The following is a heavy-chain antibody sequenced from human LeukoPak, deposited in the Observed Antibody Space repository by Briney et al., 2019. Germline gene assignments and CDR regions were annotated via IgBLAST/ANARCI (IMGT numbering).Heavy chain of an antibody. CDR3: AKPARTDAFDI. CDR1: GFTFNNYA. CDR2: ISGSGGRT. D-gene: IGHD1-14*01. V-gene: IGHV3-23*01. J-gene: IGHJ3*02. Sequence: GGSLRLSCAASGFTFNNYAMNWVRQAPGKGLEWVSSISGSGGRTYYAYSVKGLFTISRDNSKNTLYLQMNSLRAEDTAVYYCAKPARTDAFDIWGQGKMVTVSS.